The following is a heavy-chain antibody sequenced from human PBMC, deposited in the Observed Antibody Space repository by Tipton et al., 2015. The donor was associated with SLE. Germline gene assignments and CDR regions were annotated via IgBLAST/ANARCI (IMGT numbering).Heavy chain of an antibody. CDR1: GFTLSDYS. V-gene: IGHV3-48*01. D-gene: IGHD4-17*01. Sequence: SLRLSCVASGFTLSDYSVNWVRQAPGKGLEWVSHISTTIGTIYYADSVKGRFTISRDNVQNSVYLHMNSLRAEDTAVYYCARDLVDYGDDSQHWGQGTLVTVSS. J-gene: IGHJ1*01. CDR2: ISTTIGTI. CDR3: ARDLVDYGDDSQH.